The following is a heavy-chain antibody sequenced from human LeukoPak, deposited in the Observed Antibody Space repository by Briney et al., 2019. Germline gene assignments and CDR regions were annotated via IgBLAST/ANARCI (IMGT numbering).Heavy chain of an antibody. V-gene: IGHV4-4*07. D-gene: IGHD6-13*01. CDR2: IYTSGNT. CDR3: ARGRGSSWYYFDY. Sequence: SETLSLACTVSGGSISSYYWSWVRQPAGKGLEWIGRIYTSGNTNYNPSLKGRVTMSVDTSKNQFSLNLSSVTAADTAVYYCARGRGSSWYYFDYWGQGTLVTVSS. J-gene: IGHJ4*02. CDR1: GGSISSYY.